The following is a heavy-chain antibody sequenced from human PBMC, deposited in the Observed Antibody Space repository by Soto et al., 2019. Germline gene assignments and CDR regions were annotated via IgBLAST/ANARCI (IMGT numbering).Heavy chain of an antibody. CDR1: GYTFTSYD. D-gene: IGHD2-2*02. J-gene: IGHJ4*02. CDR3: ARGPIGYCSSTSCYNPVYYDY. CDR2: MNPNSGNT. V-gene: IGHV1-8*01. Sequence: QVPLVQSGAEVKKPGASVKVSCKASGYTFTSYDINWVRQATGQGLEWMGWMNPNSGNTGYAQKFQGRVTMTRNTSISTAYMELSSLRSEDTAVYYCARGPIGYCSSTSCYNPVYYDYWGQGTLVTVSS.